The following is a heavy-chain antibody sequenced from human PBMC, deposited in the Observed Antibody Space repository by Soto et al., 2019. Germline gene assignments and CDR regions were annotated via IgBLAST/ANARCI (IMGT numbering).Heavy chain of an antibody. CDR3: AGGIVATRPYYYYGMDV. D-gene: IGHD5-12*01. CDR1: GGSISSYY. V-gene: IGHV4-4*07. CDR2: IYTSGST. J-gene: IGHJ6*04. Sequence: PSETLSLTCTVSGGSISSYYWSWIRQPAGKGLEWIGRIYTSGSTNYNPSLKSRVTISVDTSKNQCSLKLSSVTAAATAMYYCAGGIVATRPYYYYGMDVWGEGTTVTVSS.